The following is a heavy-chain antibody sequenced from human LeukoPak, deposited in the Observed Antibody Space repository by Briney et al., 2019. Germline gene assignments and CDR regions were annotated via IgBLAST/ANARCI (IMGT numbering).Heavy chain of an antibody. CDR2: IYTSGSTGST. J-gene: IGHJ4*02. CDR3: ARANAWGYHLVEDY. D-gene: IGHD3-16*01. Sequence: SETLSLTCTVSGGSISSYYWSWIRQPAGKGLEWIGRIYTSGSTGSTNYNPSLMSRVTMSVDTSKTQFSLSLSSVTAADSAVSYCARANAWGYHLVEDYWGRGTLVTVSS. V-gene: IGHV4-4*07. CDR1: GGSISSYY.